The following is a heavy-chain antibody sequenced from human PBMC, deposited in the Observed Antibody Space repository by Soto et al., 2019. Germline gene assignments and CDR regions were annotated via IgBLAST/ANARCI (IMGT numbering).Heavy chain of an antibody. Sequence: PSETLSLTCTVSGGSITSSGYYWGWIRQPPGKGLEWIGSMYYSGSGSTYYNPSLQSRATISVDSSKNQFSLKVSSVTAADTAVYSCARSIVVPAAKFDFWGQGILVTVSS. D-gene: IGHD2-2*01. V-gene: IGHV4-39*01. CDR2: MYYSGSGST. CDR3: ARSIVVPAAKFDF. CDR1: GGSITSSGYY. J-gene: IGHJ4*02.